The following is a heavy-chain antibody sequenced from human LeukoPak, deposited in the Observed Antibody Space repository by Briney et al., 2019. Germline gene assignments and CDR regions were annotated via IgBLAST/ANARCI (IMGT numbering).Heavy chain of an antibody. Sequence: GGSLRLSCAASGFTFSSYAMSWVRQAPGKGLEWVSAISGSGGSTYYADSVKGRFTISRDNSKNTLYLQMNSLRAEDTAVYYCAKDSLDYYESSGYYYYYGMDVWGQGTTVTVSS. V-gene: IGHV3-23*01. D-gene: IGHD3-22*01. CDR1: GFTFSSYA. J-gene: IGHJ6*02. CDR2: ISGSGGST. CDR3: AKDSLDYYESSGYYYYYGMDV.